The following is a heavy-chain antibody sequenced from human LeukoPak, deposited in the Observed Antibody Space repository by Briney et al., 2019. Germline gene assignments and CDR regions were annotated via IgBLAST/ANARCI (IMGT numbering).Heavy chain of an antibody. CDR3: ARALHDILTGYSYYFDY. CDR2: IYYSGST. V-gene: IGHV4-59*08. Sequence: MSSETLSLTCTVSGGSISSYYWSWIRQPPGEGLEWIGYIYYSGSTNYNPSLKSRVTISVDTSKNQFSLKLSSVTAADTAVYYCARALHDILTGYSYYFDYWGQGTLVTVSS. CDR1: GGSISSYY. D-gene: IGHD3-9*01. J-gene: IGHJ4*02.